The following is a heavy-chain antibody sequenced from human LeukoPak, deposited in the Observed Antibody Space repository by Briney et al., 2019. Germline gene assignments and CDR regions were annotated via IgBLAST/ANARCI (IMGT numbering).Heavy chain of an antibody. V-gene: IGHV4-59*01. CDR1: GGSFSTYY. CDR2: IYYTGTT. Sequence: SEALSLTCAVSGGSFSTYYWSWIRQPPGKGLEWRGFIYYTGTTNYNPSLKSRVTLSVDTTKNQFSLKLSSVTAADTAVYYCARAGANGIEAAGSLRYWGQGTLVTVSS. D-gene: IGHD6-13*01. J-gene: IGHJ4*02. CDR3: ARAGANGIEAAGSLRY.